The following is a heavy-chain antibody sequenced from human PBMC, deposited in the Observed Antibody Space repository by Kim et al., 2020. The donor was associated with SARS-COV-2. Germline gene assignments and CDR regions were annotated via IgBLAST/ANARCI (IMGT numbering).Heavy chain of an antibody. Sequence: ASVKVSCKASGYTFTSYAMHWVRQAPGQRLEWMGWINAGNGNTKYSQKFQGRVTITRDTSASTAYMELSSPRSEDTAVYYCARAGRSGYSSSWYEYWGQGTLVTVSS. CDR3: ARAGRSGYSSSWYEY. CDR1: GYTFTSYA. J-gene: IGHJ4*02. CDR2: INAGNGNT. V-gene: IGHV1-3*01. D-gene: IGHD6-13*01.